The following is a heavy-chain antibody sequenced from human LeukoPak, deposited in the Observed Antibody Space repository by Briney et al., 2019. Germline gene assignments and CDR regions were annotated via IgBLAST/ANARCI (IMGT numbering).Heavy chain of an antibody. CDR1: GGSISSHY. CDR3: ARWKEIEARVWGRLNVGFDY. D-gene: IGHD3-16*01. V-gene: IGHV4-59*08. J-gene: IGHJ4*02. Sequence: PSETLSLTCSVSGGSISSHYWSWIRQPPGKGLEWIGYIYYSGSTKYSPSLESRVTISVDTSKNQFSLRLSSVTAADTAVYYCARWKEIEARVWGRLNVGFDYWGQGTLVTVSS. CDR2: IYYSGST.